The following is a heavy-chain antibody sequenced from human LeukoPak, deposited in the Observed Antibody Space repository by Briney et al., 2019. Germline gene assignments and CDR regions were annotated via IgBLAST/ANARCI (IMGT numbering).Heavy chain of an antibody. CDR3: AAWGWGTAHAH. J-gene: IGHJ4*02. Sequence: QPGGSLRLSCAASGFTFSSYAMSWVRQAPGKGLVWVSAISGSGGSTYYADSVKGRFTISRDNSKNTLYLQMISLRAEDTAVYYCAAWGWGTAHAHWGQGTLVTVSS. CDR2: ISGSGGST. D-gene: IGHD3-16*01. CDR1: GFTFSSYA. V-gene: IGHV3-23*01.